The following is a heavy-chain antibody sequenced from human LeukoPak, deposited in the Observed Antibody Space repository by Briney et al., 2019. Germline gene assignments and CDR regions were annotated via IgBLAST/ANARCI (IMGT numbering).Heavy chain of an antibody. CDR3: ARDLGGYGDYGTNFDF. D-gene: IGHD4-17*01. Sequence: PGGSLRLSCAASGFTFSSYTMNWVRQAPGKGLEWVSAISSSSSYIYYADSVKGRFTISRHNAKRSLYLQMNSLRAEDTAVYYCARDLGGYGDYGTNFDFWGQGTLVTVSS. CDR2: ISSSSSYI. V-gene: IGHV3-21*01. CDR1: GFTFSSYT. J-gene: IGHJ4*02.